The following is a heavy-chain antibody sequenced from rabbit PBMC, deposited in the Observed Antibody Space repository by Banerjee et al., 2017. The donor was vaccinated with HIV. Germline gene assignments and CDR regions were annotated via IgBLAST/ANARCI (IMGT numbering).Heavy chain of an antibody. J-gene: IGHJ3*01. V-gene: IGHV1S45*01. CDR1: AFSFSGSYW. CDR3: ARAYAGYAGYGYAL. CDR2: IYADNSDST. Sequence: QEQLVESGGGLVQPEGSLTLTCTASAFSFSGSYWICWVRQAPGKGLEWIACIYADNSDSTYYASWAKGRFTISKTSSTTVTLQMTSLTAADTATYFCARAYAGYAGYGYALWGQGTLVTVS. D-gene: IGHD6-1*01.